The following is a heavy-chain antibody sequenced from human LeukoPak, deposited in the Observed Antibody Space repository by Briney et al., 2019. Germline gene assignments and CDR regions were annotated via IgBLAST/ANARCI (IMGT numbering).Heavy chain of an antibody. J-gene: IGHJ4*02. V-gene: IGHV1-18*01. CDR1: GYTFTSYG. D-gene: IGHD6-19*01. CDR2: ISAYNGNT. CDR3: AWQWPTLPGFDY. Sequence: ASVKVSCKASGYTFTSYGISWVRQAPGQGLEWMGWISAYNGNTNYAQKLQGRVTMTTDTSTSTAYMELRSLRSDDTAVYCCAWQWPTLPGFDYWGQGTLVTVSS.